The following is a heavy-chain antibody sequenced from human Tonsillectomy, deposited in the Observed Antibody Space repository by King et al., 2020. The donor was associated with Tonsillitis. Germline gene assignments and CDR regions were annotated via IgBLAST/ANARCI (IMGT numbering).Heavy chain of an antibody. Sequence: VQLVESGGGVVQPGGTLRLSCAGSGFTFRDFWMTWVRQAPEKGLEWVANTKADGSDNYYADSVKGRFSISRDNARDSLYLQMNSLRAEDTAVYYCVRPSNSTPDFWGQGTLVTVSS. CDR2: TKADGSDN. D-gene: IGHD2-21*01. CDR3: VRPSNSTPDF. V-gene: IGHV3-7*03. J-gene: IGHJ4*02. CDR1: GFTFRDFW.